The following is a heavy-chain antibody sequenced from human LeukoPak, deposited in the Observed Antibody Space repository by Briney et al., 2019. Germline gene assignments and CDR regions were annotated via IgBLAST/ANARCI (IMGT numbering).Heavy chain of an antibody. CDR2: INPNSGGT. Sequence: GASVKVSCKASGYTFTGYYMHWVRQAPGQGLEWMGWINPNSGGTNYAQKFQGRVTMTRDTSISTAYMELSRLGSDDTAVYYCARMNSGSYLSIDYWGQGTLVTVSS. CDR3: ARMNSGSYLSIDY. CDR1: GYTFTGYY. J-gene: IGHJ4*02. D-gene: IGHD1-26*01. V-gene: IGHV1-2*02.